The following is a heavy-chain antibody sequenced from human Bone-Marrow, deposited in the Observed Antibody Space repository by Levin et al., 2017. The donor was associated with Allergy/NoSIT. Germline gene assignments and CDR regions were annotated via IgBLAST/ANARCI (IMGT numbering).Heavy chain of an antibody. J-gene: IGHJ6*01. CDR2: ISGGSKYI. CDR1: GFTFRSYS. V-gene: IGHV3-21*06. Sequence: GGSLRLSCTASGFTFRSYSFNWVRQAPGRGLEWVASISGGSKYIYYAESVKGRFTVSRDNANNSFYLQMNSLRVDDTAVYYCARDLSDLWSGYSQGGFSFYGMDVWGQGTTVTVSS. D-gene: IGHD3-3*01. CDR3: ARDLSDLWSGYSQGGFSFYGMDV.